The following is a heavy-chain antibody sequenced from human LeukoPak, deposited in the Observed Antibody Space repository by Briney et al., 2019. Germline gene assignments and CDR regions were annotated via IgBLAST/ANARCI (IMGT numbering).Heavy chain of an antibody. CDR2: INSDGSST. D-gene: IGHD3-3*01. CDR3: ARKQANSYYDFWSGQNSLLDY. J-gene: IGHJ4*02. V-gene: IGHV3-74*01. CDR1: GFTFSSYW. Sequence: GGSLRLSCAASGFTFSSYWMHWVRQAPGKGLVWVSRINSDGSSTSYADSVKGRFTISRDNAKSTLYLQMNSLRAGDTAVYYCARKQANSYYDFWSGQNSLLDYWGQGTLVTVSS.